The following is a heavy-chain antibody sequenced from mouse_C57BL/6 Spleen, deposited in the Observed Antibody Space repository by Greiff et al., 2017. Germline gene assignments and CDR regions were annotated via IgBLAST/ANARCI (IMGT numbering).Heavy chain of an antibody. V-gene: IGHV1-42*01. J-gene: IGHJ4*01. D-gene: IGHD2-2*01. CDR3: ARAFGYDDGYAMDY. CDR2: INPSTGGT. CDR1: GYSFTGYY. Sequence: VQLQQSGPELVKPGASVKISCKASGYSFTGYYMNWVKQSPEKSLEWIGEINPSTGGTTYNQKFKAKATLTVDKSSSTAYMQLKSLTSEDSAVYYCARAFGYDDGYAMDYWGQGTSVTVSS.